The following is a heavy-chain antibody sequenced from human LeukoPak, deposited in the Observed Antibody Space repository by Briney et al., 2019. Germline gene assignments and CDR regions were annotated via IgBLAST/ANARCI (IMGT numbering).Heavy chain of an antibody. D-gene: IGHD3-10*01. CDR1: GGSISTSNYY. CDR2: IFYSGST. CDR3: AKGLPGFGDLLDVWNY. J-gene: IGHJ4*02. Sequence: SETLSLTCTVSGGSISTSNYYWGWIRQPPGKGLEWIGNIFYSGSTYYSPSLKSRVTISLDTSRNQFSLKLTSVTAADTAVYYCAKGLPGFGDLLDVWNYWGQGILVTVSS. V-gene: IGHV4-39*07.